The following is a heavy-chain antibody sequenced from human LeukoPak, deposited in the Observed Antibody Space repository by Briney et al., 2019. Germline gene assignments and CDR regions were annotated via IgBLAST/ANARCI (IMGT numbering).Heavy chain of an antibody. CDR2: IYYSGST. CDR1: GGSISSYY. J-gene: IGHJ3*02. CDR3: ARDYSSFATVTHDAFDI. V-gene: IGHV4-59*01. D-gene: IGHD4-11*01. Sequence: SETLSLTCTVSGGSISSYYWSWIRQPPGKGLEWIGYIYYSGSTNYNPSLKSRVTISVDTSKNQFSLRLSSVTAADTAVYYCARDYSSFATVTHDAFDIWGQGTMVTVSS.